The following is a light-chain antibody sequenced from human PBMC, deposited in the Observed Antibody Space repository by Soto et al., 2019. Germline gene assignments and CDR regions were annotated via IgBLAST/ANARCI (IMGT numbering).Light chain of an antibody. V-gene: IGKV3-15*01. Sequence: EIVLTQSPATLSVSPGERATLSCRASQSVSNNLAWYQQKPGQAPSLLIYGASTRATGIPARFSGSGSGTEFTLTISSLQSEDFAVYYCQQYGRSPFTFGPGTKVDIK. CDR1: QSVSNN. CDR2: GAS. CDR3: QQYGRSPFT. J-gene: IGKJ3*01.